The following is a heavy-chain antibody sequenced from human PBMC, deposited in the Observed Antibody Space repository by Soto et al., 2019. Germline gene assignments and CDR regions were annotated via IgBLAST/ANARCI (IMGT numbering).Heavy chain of an antibody. CDR3: AKDQASGQGSFDS. Sequence: GGSLRLSCAASGFTFNIYGMHWVRQAPDKGLEWVALISYDGSNQYYADSVKGRFTISRDNSKNTLFLQMNSLRADDTAVYYCAKDQASGQGSFDSWGQRTLVTASS. CDR2: ISYDGSNQ. CDR1: GFTFNIYG. V-gene: IGHV3-30*18. J-gene: IGHJ4*02.